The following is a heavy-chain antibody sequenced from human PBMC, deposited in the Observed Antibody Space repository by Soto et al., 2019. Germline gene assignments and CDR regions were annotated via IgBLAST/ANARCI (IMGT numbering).Heavy chain of an antibody. Sequence: QVRLVESGGGLVKPEGSLTLSCAASGFSLRDYYMNWIRQAPGKGLELLSYINPGGDVIKYVDSVRGRFTISRDNAKNSLYLHMNNLRAEDTAVYYCTRDPRIPDFWGQGTLVTVSS. CDR1: GFSLRDYY. CDR2: INPGGDVI. CDR3: TRDPRIPDF. V-gene: IGHV3-11*01. D-gene: IGHD2-21*01. J-gene: IGHJ4*02.